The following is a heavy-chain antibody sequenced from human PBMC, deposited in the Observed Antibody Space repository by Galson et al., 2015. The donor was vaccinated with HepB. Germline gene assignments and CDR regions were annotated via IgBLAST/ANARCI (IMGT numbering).Heavy chain of an antibody. CDR1: GYTFTSYG. J-gene: IGHJ3*02. Sequence: SVKVSCKASGYTFTSYGISWVRQAPGQGLEWMGWISAYNGNTNYAQKLQGRVTMTTDTSTSTAYMELRSLRSDDTAVYYCARDIYDYGDYVGRAPLLAPGVDAFDIWGQGTMVTVSS. D-gene: IGHD4-17*01. CDR2: ISAYNGNT. V-gene: IGHV1-18*04. CDR3: ARDIYDYGDYVGRAPLLAPGVDAFDI.